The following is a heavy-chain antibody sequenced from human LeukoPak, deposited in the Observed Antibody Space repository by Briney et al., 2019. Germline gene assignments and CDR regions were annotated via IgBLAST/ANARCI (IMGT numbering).Heavy chain of an antibody. D-gene: IGHD3-10*01. CDR2: INTVNGDT. V-gene: IGHV1-3*04. CDR1: GYTFTSNP. Sequence: ASVKVSCKASGYTFTSNPMYWMRQAPGQGLEWMGWINTVNGDTKCSQNFQGRITITRDTSASTAYMELSGLGSEDTAVYYCARKNYFASGSYSDSDFWGQGTLVTVSS. CDR3: ARKNYFASGSYSDSDF. J-gene: IGHJ4*02.